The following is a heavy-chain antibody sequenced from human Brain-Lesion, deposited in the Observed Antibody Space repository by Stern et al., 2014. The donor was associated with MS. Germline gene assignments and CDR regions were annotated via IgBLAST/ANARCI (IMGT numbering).Heavy chain of an antibody. J-gene: IGHJ4*02. CDR3: AHRRPHYASWDNGDFDY. D-gene: IGHD3-3*01. CDR1: GFSLRTDGVG. Sequence: QITLKESGPALVTPTQTLTLTCTFSGFSLRTDGVGVGWVRQPPGQALESLALIYWDNDKRYSPSLRSRLTITKDTSSNQVVLTMTNMDPVDTATYYCAHRRPHYASWDNGDFDYWGQGALVTVSS. CDR2: IYWDNDK. V-gene: IGHV2-5*02.